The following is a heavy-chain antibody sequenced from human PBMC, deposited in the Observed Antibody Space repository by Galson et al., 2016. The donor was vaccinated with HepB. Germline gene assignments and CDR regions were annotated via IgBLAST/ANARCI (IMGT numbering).Heavy chain of an antibody. CDR1: GFAFDDYW. V-gene: IGHV3-7*03. J-gene: IGHJ5*01. CDR2: IHKDGNTK. D-gene: IGHD6-13*01. CDR3: VRAVRTDYSGSWWDS. Sequence: SLRLSCAASGFAFDDYWMSWVRQGPVKGLEWVANIHKDGNTKAYVGSVQGRFTISRDNAERSVSLQMDGLRPEDTAVYYCVRAVRTDYSGSWWDSWGQGTLVIVSS.